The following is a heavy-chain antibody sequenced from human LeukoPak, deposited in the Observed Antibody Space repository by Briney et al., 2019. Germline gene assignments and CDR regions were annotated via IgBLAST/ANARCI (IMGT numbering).Heavy chain of an antibody. J-gene: IGHJ4*02. V-gene: IGHV1-69*01. CDR1: GGTFSSYA. CDR3: ARARHFDILTAYDY. D-gene: IGHD3-9*01. CDR2: IIPIFDTA. Sequence: SVKVSCKASGGTFSSYAISWVRQAPGQGLEWMGGIIPIFDTANNAQKFQGRVTITADESTSTAYMGLSSLRSEDTAVYCCARARHFDILTAYDYWGQGTLVTVSS.